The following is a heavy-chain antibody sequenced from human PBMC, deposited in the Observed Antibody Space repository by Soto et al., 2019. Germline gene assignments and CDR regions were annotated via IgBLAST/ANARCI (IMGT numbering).Heavy chain of an antibody. CDR1: GYTFTNYD. J-gene: IGHJ6*03. CDR3: ARSQRRYYYYYYMDV. Sequence: ASVKVSCKASGYTFTNYDINWVRQAPGQGLEWMGIINPSGGSTSYAQKFQGRVTMTRDTSTSTVYMELSSLRSEDTAVYYCARSQRRYYYYYYMDVWGKGTTVTVSS. CDR2: INPSGGST. V-gene: IGHV1-46*03.